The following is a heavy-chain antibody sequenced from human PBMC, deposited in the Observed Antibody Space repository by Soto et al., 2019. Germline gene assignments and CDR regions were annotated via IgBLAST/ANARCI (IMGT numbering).Heavy chain of an antibody. CDR2: VSGSGGTT. CDR3: AKSTSYSTGWCDY. D-gene: IGHD6-19*01. J-gene: IGHJ4*02. CDR1: GFTFSSYA. V-gene: IGHV3-23*01. Sequence: EVQLLESGGGLVQPGGSLRLSCAASGFTFSSYAMTWVRQAPGKGLEWVSTVSGSGGTTYYADSVKGRFTISRDNSKNTLYLQLNSLRAEDTAVYYCAKSTSYSTGWCDYWGQGTLVTVSS.